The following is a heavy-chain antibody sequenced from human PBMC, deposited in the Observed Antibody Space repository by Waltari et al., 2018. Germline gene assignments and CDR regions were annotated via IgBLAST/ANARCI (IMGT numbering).Heavy chain of an antibody. CDR1: GLTFSKIW. D-gene: IGHD3-3*01. CDR2: IKRKIDGGST. Sequence: EVQLVESGGTLVKPGGSLRLSCEVSGLTFSKIWLSWVRQAPGKWLEWFGRIKRKIDGGSTDYAAPVSGRFSISRDDSKNMLFLEMNSLKTEDTAVYYCAGGPGTYWSGLLDYWGQGAQVTVSS. V-gene: IGHV3-15*02. J-gene: IGHJ4*02. CDR3: AGGPGTYWSGLLDY.